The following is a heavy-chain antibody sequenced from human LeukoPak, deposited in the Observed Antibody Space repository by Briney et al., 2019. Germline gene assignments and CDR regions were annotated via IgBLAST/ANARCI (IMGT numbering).Heavy chain of an antibody. J-gene: IGHJ4*02. V-gene: IGHV3-11*04. CDR2: ISRSGSSI. Sequence: GGSLRLSCAASGFTFSDYYMSWIRQAPGKGLEWVSYISRSGSSIYYADSVKGRFTISRDNAKNSLYLQMKSLRADDTALYYFGRGGYLHGSGSYPHEPIDYWGQGTLVTVYS. CDR1: GFTFSDYY. CDR3: GRGGYLHGSGSYPHEPIDY. D-gene: IGHD3-10*01.